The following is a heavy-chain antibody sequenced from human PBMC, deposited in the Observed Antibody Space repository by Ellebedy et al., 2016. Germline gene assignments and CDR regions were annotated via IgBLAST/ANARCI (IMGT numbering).Heavy chain of an antibody. Sequence: GGSLRLXCAASGFTFSSYAMHWVRQAPGKGLEWVAVISYDGSNKYYADSVKGRFTISRDNSKNTLYLQMNSLRAEDTAVYYCARVKMTTVTTGGMDVWGQGTTVTVSS. CDR3: ARVKMTTVTTGGMDV. V-gene: IGHV3-30-3*01. J-gene: IGHJ6*02. CDR2: ISYDGSNK. D-gene: IGHD4-17*01. CDR1: GFTFSSYA.